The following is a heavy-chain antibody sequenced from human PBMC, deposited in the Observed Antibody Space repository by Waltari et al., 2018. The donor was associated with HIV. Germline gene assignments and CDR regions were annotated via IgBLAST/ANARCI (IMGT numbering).Heavy chain of an antibody. CDR1: GFTFSSYG. CDR3: AKGASGWSPGY. V-gene: IGHV3-30*18. J-gene: IGHJ4*02. Sequence: QVQLVESGGGVVQPGRSLRLSCAASGFTFSSYGMHWVRQAQGKGLEWVAVISYYGDNKYYADSVKGRFTISRDNSKNTLYLQMNSLRVEDTAVYYCAKGASGWSPGYWGQGTLVTVSS. D-gene: IGHD6-19*01. CDR2: ISYYGDNK.